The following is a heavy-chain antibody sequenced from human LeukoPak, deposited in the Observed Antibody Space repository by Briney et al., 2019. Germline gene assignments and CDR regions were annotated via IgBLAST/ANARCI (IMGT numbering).Heavy chain of an antibody. J-gene: IGHJ4*02. CDR2: ISYDGSNK. D-gene: IGHD5-24*01. V-gene: IGHV3-30*04. CDR3: ARGKEWLQFPFDY. CDR1: GFTFSSYA. Sequence: GGSLRLSCAASGFTFSSYAIHWVRQAPGKGLEWAAVISYDGSNKYYADSVKGRFTISRDSSKNTLYLQMNNLRAEDTAVYYCARGKEWLQFPFDYWGQGTLVTVSS.